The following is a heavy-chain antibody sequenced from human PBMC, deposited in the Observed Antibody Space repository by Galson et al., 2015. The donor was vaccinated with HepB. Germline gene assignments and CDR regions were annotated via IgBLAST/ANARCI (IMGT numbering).Heavy chain of an antibody. D-gene: IGHD4-17*01. CDR2: ISSSSSYI. J-gene: IGHJ4*02. CDR3: ARDVPTTVTIDY. CDR1: GFTFSSYS. V-gene: IGHV3-21*01. Sequence: SLRLSCAASGFTFSSYSMNWVRQAPGKGLEWVSSISSSSSYIYYADSVKGRFTISRDNAKNSLYLQMNSLRAEDTAVYYCARDVPTTVTIDYWGQGTLVTVSS.